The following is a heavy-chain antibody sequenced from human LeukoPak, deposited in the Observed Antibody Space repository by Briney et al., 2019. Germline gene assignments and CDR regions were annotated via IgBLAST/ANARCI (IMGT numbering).Heavy chain of an antibody. V-gene: IGHV3-30*18. CDR1: GFTFSSSG. CDR3: AKDRYSSGWRLSDN. D-gene: IGHD6-19*01. J-gene: IGHJ4*02. Sequence: GGSLRLSCAASGFTFSSSGMHWVRQAPGKGLERVAVISYDGSNKFYADSVKGRFTISRDNSKNTLYLQMNSLRAVDTAVYYCAKDRYSSGWRLSDNWGQGTLVTVSS. CDR2: ISYDGSNK.